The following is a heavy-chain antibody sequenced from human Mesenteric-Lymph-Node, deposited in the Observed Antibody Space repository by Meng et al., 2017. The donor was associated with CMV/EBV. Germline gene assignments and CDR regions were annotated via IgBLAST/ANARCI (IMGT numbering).Heavy chain of an antibody. D-gene: IGHD2-15*01. CDR1: GGSISSGGYY. CDR3: ARELSSGALD. J-gene: IGHJ4*02. CDR2: IYYSGST. V-gene: IGHV4-31*03. Sequence: LTCTVSGGSISSGGYYWSWIRQNPGKGLEWIGYIYYSGSTYYNPSLKSRVTISVDTSKNQFSLKLSSVTAADTAVYYCARELSSGALDWGQGTLVTVSS.